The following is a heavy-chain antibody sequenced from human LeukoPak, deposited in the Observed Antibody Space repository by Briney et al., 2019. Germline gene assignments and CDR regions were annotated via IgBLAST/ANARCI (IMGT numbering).Heavy chain of an antibody. CDR2: VSGSGGTT. J-gene: IGHJ6*02. Sequence: PGGSLRLSCAASEFTFNNYAMNWVRQAPGKGLEWVSVVSGSGGTTYYADSVKGRFTISRDSSKNTLYLQMNSLRAEDTAVYYCAKVSGGGLYYDGMDVWGQGTTVTVSS. V-gene: IGHV3-23*01. D-gene: IGHD1-14*01. CDR1: EFTFNNYA. CDR3: AKVSGGGLYYDGMDV.